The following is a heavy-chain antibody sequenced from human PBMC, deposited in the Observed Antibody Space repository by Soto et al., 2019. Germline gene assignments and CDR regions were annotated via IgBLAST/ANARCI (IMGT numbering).Heavy chain of an antibody. Sequence: QVQLVQSGAEVKKPGSSVKVSCKASGGTFDTFAFSWVRQAPGQGLERLGGIIPVLGRANYAQRFQDRVSASADGSTSTAFMELSSLNSDDTAVYYCARGPWTQEGPKYYFDFWGQGTLVTVSS. CDR1: GGTFDTFA. D-gene: IGHD5-18*01. CDR2: IIPVLGRA. V-gene: IGHV1-69*01. CDR3: ARGPWTQEGPKYYFDF. J-gene: IGHJ4*02.